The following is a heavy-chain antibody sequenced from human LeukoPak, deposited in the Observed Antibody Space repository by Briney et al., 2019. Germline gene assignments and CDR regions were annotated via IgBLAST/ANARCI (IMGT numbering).Heavy chain of an antibody. Sequence: PSETLSLTCTVSGGSISIYYWSWIRQPPGKGLEWIGYIYYSGSTNYNPSLKSRVTISVDTSKNQFSLKLSSVTAADTAVYYCARQDGGAFDIWGQGTMVTVSS. D-gene: IGHD1-26*01. CDR2: IYYSGST. J-gene: IGHJ3*02. CDR3: ARQDGGAFDI. CDR1: GGSISIYY. V-gene: IGHV4-59*08.